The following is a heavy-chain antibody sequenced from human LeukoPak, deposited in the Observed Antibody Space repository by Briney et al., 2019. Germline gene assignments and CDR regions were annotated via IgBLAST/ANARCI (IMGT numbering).Heavy chain of an antibody. CDR1: GGSFSGYY. J-gene: IGHJ4*02. D-gene: IGHD5-24*01. Sequence: SETLSLTCTVYGGSFSGYYWSWIRQPPGKGLEWIGEINHSGSTNYNPSLKSRVTISVDTSKNQFSLKLSSVTAADTAVYYCARGRWAARYWGQGTLVTVSS. V-gene: IGHV4-34*01. CDR2: INHSGST. CDR3: ARGRWAARY.